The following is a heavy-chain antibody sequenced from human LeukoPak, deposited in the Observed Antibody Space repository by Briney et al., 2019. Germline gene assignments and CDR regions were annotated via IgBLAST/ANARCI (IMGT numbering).Heavy chain of an antibody. J-gene: IGHJ4*02. D-gene: IGHD6-19*01. CDR1: GGTFSSYA. CDR2: IISIFGTA. V-gene: IGHV1-69*05. Sequence: ASVKVSCKASGGTFSSYAISWVRQAPGQGREWMGRIISIFGTANYAQKFQGRVTITTDESTNTAYMELSSLRSEDTAVYYCARGNWDSSGWYYDYWGQGTLVTVSS. CDR3: ARGNWDSSGWYYDY.